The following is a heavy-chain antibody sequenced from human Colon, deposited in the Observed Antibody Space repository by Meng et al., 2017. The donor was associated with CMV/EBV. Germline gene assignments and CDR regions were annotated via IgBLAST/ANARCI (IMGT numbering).Heavy chain of an antibody. CDR1: GYIVTDNS. Sequence: SWRASGYIVTDNSLHWVRQARGQRLEWMGWVNTANGDTKYSQTLQATVTLTRDTSASTAYMELSSLRSEDTAVYYCARGQGTSWFDYWGQGTLVTVSS. D-gene: IGHD2-2*01. CDR2: VNTANGDT. J-gene: IGHJ5*01. V-gene: IGHV1-3*04. CDR3: ARGQGTSWFDY.